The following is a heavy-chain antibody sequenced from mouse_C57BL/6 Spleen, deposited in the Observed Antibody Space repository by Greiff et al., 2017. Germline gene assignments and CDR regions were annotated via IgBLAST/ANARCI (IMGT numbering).Heavy chain of an antibody. J-gene: IGHJ4*01. CDR3: ARHRELTYYAMDY. D-gene: IGHD1-3*01. Sequence: EVKVVESGGGLVQPGGSLKLSCAASGFTFSDYYMYWVRQTPEKRLEWVAYISNGGGSTYYPDTVKGRFTISRDNAKNTLYLQMSRLKSEDTAMYYCARHRELTYYAMDYWGQGTSVTVSS. V-gene: IGHV5-12*01. CDR1: GFTFSDYY. CDR2: ISNGGGST.